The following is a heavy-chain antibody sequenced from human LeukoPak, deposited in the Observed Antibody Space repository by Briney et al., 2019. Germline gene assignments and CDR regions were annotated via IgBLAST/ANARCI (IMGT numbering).Heavy chain of an antibody. CDR1: GGSISSSSYY. CDR3: ERLPRGLGMDV. D-gene: IGHD1-26*01. CDR2: IYYIWST. V-gene: IGHV4-39*01. J-gene: IGHJ6*02. Sequence: SETLSLTCTVSGGSISSSSYYWAGIRQPPCKGLECSGRIYYIWSTYYNPSLKNRITISVDTAKNQFSLKVSSVTAADKAVYYCERLPRGLGMDVWGQGTLVTVCS.